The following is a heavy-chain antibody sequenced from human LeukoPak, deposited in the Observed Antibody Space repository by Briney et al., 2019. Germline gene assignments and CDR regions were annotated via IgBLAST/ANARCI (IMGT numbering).Heavy chain of an antibody. CDR2: IYYSGST. V-gene: IGHV4-59*08. CDR3: ARHEHSLAEAIY. Sequence: PSETLSLTCTVSGGSISSYYWSWIRQPPGKGLEWIGYIYYSGSTNYNPSLKSRVTISVDTSKNQFSLKLSSMTAADTGVYYCARHEHSLAEAIYWGQGTLVTVSS. D-gene: IGHD2-15*01. J-gene: IGHJ4*02. CDR1: GGSISSYY.